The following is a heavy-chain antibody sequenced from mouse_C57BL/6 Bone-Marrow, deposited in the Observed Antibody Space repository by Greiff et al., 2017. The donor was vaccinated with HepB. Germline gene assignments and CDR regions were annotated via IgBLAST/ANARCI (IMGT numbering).Heavy chain of an antibody. CDR3: ARRRLRLLFDY. CDR2: INPGSGGT. J-gene: IGHJ2*01. V-gene: IGHV1-54*01. CDR1: GYAFTNYL. D-gene: IGHD2-4*01. Sequence: QVQLKQSGAELVRPGTSVKVSCKASGYAFTNYLIEWVKQRPGQGLEWIGVINPGSGGTNYNEKFKGKATLTADKSSSTAYMQLSSLTSEDSAVYFCARRRLRLLFDYWGQGTTLTVSS.